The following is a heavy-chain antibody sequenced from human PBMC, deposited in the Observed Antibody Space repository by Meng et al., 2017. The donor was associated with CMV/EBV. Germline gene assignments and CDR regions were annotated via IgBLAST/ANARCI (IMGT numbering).Heavy chain of an antibody. D-gene: IGHD2-2*01. CDR2: ISAYNGNT. J-gene: IGHJ6*02. V-gene: IGHV1-18*01. CDR1: GYTFTSYG. CDR3: ARGVGNIVVVPAATYGMDV. Sequence: ASVKVSCKASGYTFTSYGISWVRQAPGQGLEWMGWISAYNGNTNYAQKLQGRVTMTTDTSTITAYMELRSLRSDDTAVYYCARGVGNIVVVPAATYGMDVWGQGTTVTVSS.